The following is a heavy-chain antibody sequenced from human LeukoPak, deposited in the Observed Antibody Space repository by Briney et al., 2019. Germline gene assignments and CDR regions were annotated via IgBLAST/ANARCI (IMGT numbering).Heavy chain of an antibody. D-gene: IGHD3-9*01. J-gene: IGHJ6*02. CDR1: GITFSSYW. CDR3: ARDGVRYFDWLAPYYYYYGMDV. V-gene: IGHV3-74*01. CDR2: INSDGSST. Sequence: GSLRLSCAASGITFSSYWMHWVRQAPGKGLVLVSRINSDGSSTSYADSVKGRFTISRDNAKNTLYLQMNSLRAEDTAVYYCARDGVRYFDWLAPYYYYYGMDVWGQGTTVTVSS.